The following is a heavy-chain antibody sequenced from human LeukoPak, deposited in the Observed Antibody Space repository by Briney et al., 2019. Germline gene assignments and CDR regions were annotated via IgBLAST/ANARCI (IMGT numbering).Heavy chain of an antibody. CDR1: GFIFSSYW. D-gene: IGHD6-19*01. Sequence: GGSLRLSCAASGFIFSSYWMNWVRQAPGKGLEWVANIKQDGSEKYYVDSVKGRFTISRDNSKNTLYLQMNSLRAEDTAVYYCAKETEASSGWPRYYYYYYMDVWGKGTTVTVSS. CDR2: IKQDGSEK. V-gene: IGHV3-7*03. CDR3: AKETEASSGWPRYYYYYYMDV. J-gene: IGHJ6*03.